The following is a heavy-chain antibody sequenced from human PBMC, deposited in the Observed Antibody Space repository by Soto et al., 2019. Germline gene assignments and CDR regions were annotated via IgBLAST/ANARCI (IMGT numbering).Heavy chain of an antibody. V-gene: IGHV4-59*08. CDR1: GGSISSYY. CDR2: IYYSGST. D-gene: IGHD3-10*01. CDR3: ARHPEGGSGPHYYGMDV. J-gene: IGHJ6*02. Sequence: ETLSLTCTVSGGSISSYYWSWIRQPPGKGLEWIGYIYYSGSTNYNPSLKSRVTISVDTSKNQFSLKLSSVTAADTAVYYCARHPEGGSGPHYYGMDVWGQGTTVTVSS.